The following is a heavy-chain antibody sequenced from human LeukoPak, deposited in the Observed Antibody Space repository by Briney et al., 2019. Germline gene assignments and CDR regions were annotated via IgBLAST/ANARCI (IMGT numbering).Heavy chain of an antibody. CDR1: GFTFSNAW. D-gene: IGHD3-22*01. CDR3: ITFSMIVVVITG. J-gene: IGHJ4*02. Sequence: GGSLRLSCAASGFTFSNAWMSWVRQAPGKGLEWVGRIKSKSDGGTTDYAAPVKGRFTISRDDSKNTLYLQMNSLRTEDPGVYYCITFSMIVVVITGWGQGTLVTVSS. V-gene: IGHV3-15*01. CDR2: IKSKSDGGTT.